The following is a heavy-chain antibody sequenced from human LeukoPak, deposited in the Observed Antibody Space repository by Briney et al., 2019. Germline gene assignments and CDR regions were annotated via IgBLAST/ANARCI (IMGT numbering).Heavy chain of an antibody. Sequence: GESLKISCKASGYTFTSYGISWVRQAPGQGLEWMGWISAYNGNTNYAQRLQGRVTMTTDTSTSTAYMELRSLRSDDTAVYYCARYCSGGSCTPGRDYWGQGTLVTVSS. CDR2: ISAYNGNT. V-gene: IGHV1-18*01. CDR1: GYTFTSYG. CDR3: ARYCSGGSCTPGRDY. D-gene: IGHD2-15*01. J-gene: IGHJ4*02.